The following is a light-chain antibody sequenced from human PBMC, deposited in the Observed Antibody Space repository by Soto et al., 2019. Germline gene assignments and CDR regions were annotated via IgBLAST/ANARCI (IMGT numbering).Light chain of an antibody. CDR1: QSINNW. CDR3: QQYDTYPLT. V-gene: IGKV1-5*01. J-gene: IGKJ4*01. Sequence: DVPMTQSPSSLSASVGDRVTITCRASQSINNWLAWYQQKPGKAPKFLIYDASTLETGVPSRFSGSASGTEFTLTISGLQPQDVASYYYQQYDTYPLTFGGGTRVELK. CDR2: DAS.